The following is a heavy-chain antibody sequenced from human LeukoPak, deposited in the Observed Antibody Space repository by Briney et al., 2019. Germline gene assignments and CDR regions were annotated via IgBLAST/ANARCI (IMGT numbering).Heavy chain of an antibody. CDR1: GFTFRAYS. J-gene: IGHJ4*02. CDR2: ISGSSIYI. V-gene: IGHV3-21*01. D-gene: IGHD6-19*01. Sequence: GGSLRLSCADSGFTFRAYSINWVRQAPGKGLEWVSSISGSSIYIYYADSAKGRFAISRNNAKNSLYLQMNSLRVEDTAKYYCARDYRGWYYFDYWGQGTLVTVSS. CDR3: ARDYRGWYYFDY.